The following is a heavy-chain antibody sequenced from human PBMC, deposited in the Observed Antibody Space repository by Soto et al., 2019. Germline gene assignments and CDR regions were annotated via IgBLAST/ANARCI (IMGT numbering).Heavy chain of an antibody. CDR1: GDSVSSNSAA. CDR2: SYYMSKWYN. J-gene: IGHJ6*03. D-gene: IGHD6-6*01. Sequence: PSQTLSLTCAISGDSVSSNSAAWNWIRQSPSRGLKRLGRSYYMSKWYNDYAVSVKSRITINPDISKNQFSLQLNSVTPEDTAVYYFARVGSSHYSSSSVFYYYMDVWGKGTTVTVSS. V-gene: IGHV6-1*01. CDR3: ARVGSSHYSSSSVFYYYMDV.